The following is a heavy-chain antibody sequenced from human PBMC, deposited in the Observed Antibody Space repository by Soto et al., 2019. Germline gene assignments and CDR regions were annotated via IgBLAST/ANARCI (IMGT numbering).Heavy chain of an antibody. V-gene: IGHV3-15*01. CDR2: IRSKTDGGTI. Sequence: GGSLRLSCAGSGFIFISAWMSWVLQAPGKGLEWVGRIRSKTDGGTIDYAAPVRGRFTISRDDSKNTLFLQMNSLKTEDTAVYYFITGYSSRWSGFSSCGQGTLVPVSS. CDR3: ITGYSSRWSGFSS. CDR1: GFIFISAW. J-gene: IGHJ1*01. D-gene: IGHD6-13*01.